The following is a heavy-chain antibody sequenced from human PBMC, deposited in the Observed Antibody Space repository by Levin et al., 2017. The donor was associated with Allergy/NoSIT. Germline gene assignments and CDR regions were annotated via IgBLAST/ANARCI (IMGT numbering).Heavy chain of an antibody. Sequence: LSLTCAASGFTLRKYCMSWVRQAPGKGLEGVANINQDGSEKYYVDSVKGRFTIPRDNAKNSLLLQMNSLRSEDTAVFYCAREGSYIDSFDCWGQGILVTVSS. J-gene: IGHJ4*02. CDR1: GFTLRKYC. D-gene: IGHD1-26*01. V-gene: IGHV3-7*01. CDR2: INQDGSEK. CDR3: AREGSYIDSFDC.